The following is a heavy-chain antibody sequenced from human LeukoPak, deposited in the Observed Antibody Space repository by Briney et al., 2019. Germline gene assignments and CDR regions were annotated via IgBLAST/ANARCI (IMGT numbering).Heavy chain of an antibody. D-gene: IGHD2-2*01. CDR2: MNPNSGNT. J-gene: IGHJ6*03. Sequence: GASVKVSCKASGYTFTSYDINWVRQATGQGLEWMGWMNPNSGNTGYAQKFQGRVTMTRNTSISTAYMELSSLRSEDTAVYYCTKEKHCSSTSCYSTGYYYYYMDVWGKGTTVTISS. V-gene: IGHV1-8*01. CDR3: TKEKHCSSTSCYSTGYYYYYMDV. CDR1: GYTFTSYD.